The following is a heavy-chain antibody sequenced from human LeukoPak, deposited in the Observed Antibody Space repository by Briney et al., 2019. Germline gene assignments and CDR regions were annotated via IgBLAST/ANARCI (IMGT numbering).Heavy chain of an antibody. J-gene: IGHJ4*02. Sequence: ASVKVSCKASGYTFTDYYMHWVRQAPGQGLEWMGRINPNSGGTNYAQKFHGRVTMTRDTSINTAYMELSRLRSDDTAVYYCAADKKLGDFDYWGQGTLDTVSS. CDR2: INPNSGGT. CDR1: GYTFTDYY. V-gene: IGHV1-2*06. CDR3: AADKKLGDFDY. D-gene: IGHD7-27*01.